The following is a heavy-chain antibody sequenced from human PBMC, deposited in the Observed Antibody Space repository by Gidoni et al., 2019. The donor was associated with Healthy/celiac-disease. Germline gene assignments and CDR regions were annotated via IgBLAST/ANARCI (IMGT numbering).Heavy chain of an antibody. CDR2: ISGSGGST. V-gene: IGHV3-23*01. D-gene: IGHD2-2*01. CDR1: GFTFSSYA. CDR3: AKDFLACSSTSCDNYYGMDV. J-gene: IGHJ6*02. Sequence: EVQLLESGGGLVQPGGSLRLSCAASGFTFSSYAMRWVRQAPGKGLEWVSAISGSGGSTYYADSVKGRFTISRDNSKNTLYLQMNSLRAEDTAVYYCAKDFLACSSTSCDNYYGMDVWGQGTTVTVSS.